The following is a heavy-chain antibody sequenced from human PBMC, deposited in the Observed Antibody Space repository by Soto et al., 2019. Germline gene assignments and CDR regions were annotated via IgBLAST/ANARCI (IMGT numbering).Heavy chain of an antibody. CDR1: GGSFSGYY. Sequence: SETLSLTCAVYGGSFSGYYWSWIRQPPGKGLEWIGEINHSGSTNYNPSLKSRVTISVDTSKNQFSLKLSSVTAADTSVYYCASRRGYSSFFDYWGQGTLVTVSS. CDR3: ASRRGYSSFFDY. V-gene: IGHV4-34*01. CDR2: INHSGST. J-gene: IGHJ4*02. D-gene: IGHD6-13*01.